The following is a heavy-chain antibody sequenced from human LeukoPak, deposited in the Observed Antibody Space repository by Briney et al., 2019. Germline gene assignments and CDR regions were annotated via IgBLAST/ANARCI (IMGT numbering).Heavy chain of an antibody. D-gene: IGHD6-19*01. CDR2: INPNSGGT. V-gene: IGHV1-2*02. CDR1: GYTFTGYY. J-gene: IGHJ4*02. Sequence: GASVRVSCKASGYTFTGYYMHWVRQAPGQGLEWMGWINPNSGGTNYAQKFQGRVTMTRDTSISTAYMELSRLRSDDTAVYYCARDLYSSGWTKFDYWGQGTLVTVSS. CDR3: ARDLYSSGWTKFDY.